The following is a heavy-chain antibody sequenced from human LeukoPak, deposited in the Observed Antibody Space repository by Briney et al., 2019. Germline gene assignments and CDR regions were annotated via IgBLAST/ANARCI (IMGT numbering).Heavy chain of an antibody. Sequence: GGSLRLSCAASGFTFRSYGMHWVRQAPGKGVEWVAVIWYDGSNKYYTDSVKGRFTISRDNSKNTLYLQMNSLRAEDTAVYYCARDSGSSHGRYYYYYMDVWGKGTTVTVSS. V-gene: IGHV3-33*01. CDR1: GFTFRSYG. CDR2: IWYDGSNK. J-gene: IGHJ6*03. CDR3: ARDSGSSHGRYYYYYMDV. D-gene: IGHD1-26*01.